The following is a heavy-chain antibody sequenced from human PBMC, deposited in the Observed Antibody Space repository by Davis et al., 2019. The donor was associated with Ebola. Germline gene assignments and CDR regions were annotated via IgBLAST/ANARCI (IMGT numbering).Heavy chain of an antibody. CDR2: IRYDGSNK. Sequence: GESLKISCAASGFTLSSSAMHWVRQAPGKGLEWVAFIRYDGSNKFYADSVKGRFTISRDNSKNTLYLQMNSLRAEDTAVYYCARVGIAAAGTHYWGQGTLVTVSS. V-gene: IGHV3-30*02. CDR3: ARVGIAAAGTHY. J-gene: IGHJ4*02. D-gene: IGHD6-13*01. CDR1: GFTLSSSA.